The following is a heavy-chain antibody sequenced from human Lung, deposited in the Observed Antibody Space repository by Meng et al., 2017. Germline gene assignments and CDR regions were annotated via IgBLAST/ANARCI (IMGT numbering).Heavy chain of an antibody. J-gene: IGHJ4*02. CDR1: GGSFSDYY. V-gene: IGHV4-34*01. Sequence: VQVQQWGEGLLNPSETLSPTCVASGGSFSDYYWSWIRQPPGKGLEWIGEINHSGSTNYNPSLESRATISVDTSQNNLSLKLSSVTAADSAVYYCARGPTTMAHDFDYWGQGTLVTVSS. D-gene: IGHD4-11*01. CDR2: INHSGST. CDR3: ARGPTTMAHDFDY.